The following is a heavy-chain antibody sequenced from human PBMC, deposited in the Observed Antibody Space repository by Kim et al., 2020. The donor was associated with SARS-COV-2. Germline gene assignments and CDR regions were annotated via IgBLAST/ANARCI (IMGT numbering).Heavy chain of an antibody. V-gene: IGHV3-23*01. CDR3: AKDRASFVGYCYPY. J-gene: IGHJ4*02. Sequence: ADSVKGRFTISRDNSKNTLYLQMNSLRAEDTAVYYCAKDRASFVGYCYPYWGQGTLVTVSS. D-gene: IGHD2-21*02.